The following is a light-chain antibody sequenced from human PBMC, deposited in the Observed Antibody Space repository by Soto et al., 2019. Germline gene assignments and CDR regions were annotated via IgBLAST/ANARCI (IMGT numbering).Light chain of an antibody. J-gene: IGLJ1*01. CDR2: ENS. CDR3: GTWDSSLIAL. CDR1: SSNIGSND. Sequence: QSVLTQPPSVSAAPGQKVTISCSGNSSNIGSNDVSWDQQLPGKAPKLLIYENSQRPSGISDRFSGSQSGTSATLGITGLQDWDEADYYCGTWDSSLIALFGTGTKLTVL. V-gene: IGLV1-51*02.